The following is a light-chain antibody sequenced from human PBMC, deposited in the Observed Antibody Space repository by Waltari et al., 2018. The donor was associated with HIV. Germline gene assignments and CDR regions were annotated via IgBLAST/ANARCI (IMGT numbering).Light chain of an antibody. J-gene: IGLJ3*02. CDR2: EGI. Sequence: QSALTQPASVSGSPGQSITISCTGSSSDVGSYNLVSWYQQHPGKAPKLMIYEGINRPSGVSNRFSGSKSGNTASLTISCLQAEDVADYYCCSYAGSSNWVFGGGTKLTVL. CDR3: CSYAGSSNWV. V-gene: IGLV2-23*01. CDR1: SSDVGSYNL.